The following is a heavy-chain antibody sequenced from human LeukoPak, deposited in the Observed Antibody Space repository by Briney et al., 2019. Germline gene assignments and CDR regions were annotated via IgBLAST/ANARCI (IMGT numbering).Heavy chain of an antibody. D-gene: IGHD3-16*01. CDR3: ARQGIGVFDS. J-gene: IGHJ4*02. Sequence: SETPSLTCIVPDGSISKAVYSWGWIRQPPGKGLEWIGTIYYGGSAARNASLKSRVTISVDKSRNQFSLNLSSVTAADTAIYYCARQGIGVFDSWGQGILVTVSS. CDR2: IYYGGSA. CDR1: DGSISKAVYS. V-gene: IGHV4-39*01.